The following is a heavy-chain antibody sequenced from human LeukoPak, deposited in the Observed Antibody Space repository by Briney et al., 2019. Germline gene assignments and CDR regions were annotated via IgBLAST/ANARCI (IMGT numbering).Heavy chain of an antibody. J-gene: IGHJ4*02. CDR3: ARVHRLSGYSSGWYGFGY. D-gene: IGHD6-19*01. Sequence: GGSLRLSCAASGFTFSSYAMHWVRQAPGKGLEWVAVISYDGSNKYSADSVKGRFTISRDNSKNTLYLQMNSLRADDTAVYYCARVHRLSGYSSGWYGFGYWGQGTLVTVSS. CDR1: GFTFSSYA. CDR2: ISYDGSNK. V-gene: IGHV3-30-3*01.